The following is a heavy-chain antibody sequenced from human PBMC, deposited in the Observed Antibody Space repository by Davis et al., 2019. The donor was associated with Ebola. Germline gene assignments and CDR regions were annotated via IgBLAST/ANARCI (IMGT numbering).Heavy chain of an antibody. Sequence: GESLKISCQRSGDGFIRYWIVWVRQMPGKGLEWLGRIDPRDSYTNYSPSFRGHVTISVDKSTTTAFLQWSSLRASDTAMYYCALHSGYTRVFDYWGQGTLVTVSS. D-gene: IGHD3-22*01. V-gene: IGHV5-10-1*01. J-gene: IGHJ4*02. CDR1: GDGFIRYW. CDR3: ALHSGYTRVFDY. CDR2: IDPRDSYT.